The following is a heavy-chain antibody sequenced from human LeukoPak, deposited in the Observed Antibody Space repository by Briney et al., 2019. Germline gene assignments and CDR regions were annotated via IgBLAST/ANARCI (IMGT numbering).Heavy chain of an antibody. Sequence: PGGSLRLSCAASGFTFDDYDMTWVRQAPGKGLEWVSGINWNGGSTGYADSVKGRFTISRDNAKNSLYLQMNSLRAEDTALYYCARVTVTTRMDAWGQGTTVTVSS. CDR2: INWNGGST. V-gene: IGHV3-20*04. CDR1: GFTFDDYD. J-gene: IGHJ6*02. CDR3: ARVTVTTRMDA. D-gene: IGHD4-17*01.